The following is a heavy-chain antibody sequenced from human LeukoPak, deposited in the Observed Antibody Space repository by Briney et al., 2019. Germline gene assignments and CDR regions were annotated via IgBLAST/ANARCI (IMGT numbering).Heavy chain of an antibody. CDR2: XXGSGGST. D-gene: IGHD2-2*01. CDR1: GFTFSSYA. Sequence: LSCAASGFTFSSYAMSWVRQAPGKGLEWVSAXXGSGGSTYYADSVKGRFTISRDNSKNTLYLQMNSLRAEDTAVYYCAKARRDCSSTSCPGNWFDPWGQGTLVTVSS. CDR3: AKARRDCSSTSCPGNWFDP. J-gene: IGHJ5*02. V-gene: IGHV3-23*01.